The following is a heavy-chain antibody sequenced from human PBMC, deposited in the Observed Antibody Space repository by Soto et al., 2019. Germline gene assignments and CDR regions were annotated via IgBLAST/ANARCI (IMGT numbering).Heavy chain of an antibody. Sequence: QVQLVQSGAEVKKPGSSVQVSCKASGGTFSSYAISWVRQAPGPGLEWIGGIIPIFGTANYAQKFQGRVTITADESTSTAYMELSSLRSEDTAVYYCARGKEWELLGGFDYWGQGTLVTVSS. D-gene: IGHD1-26*01. CDR2: IIPIFGTA. CDR3: ARGKEWELLGGFDY. CDR1: GGTFSSYA. V-gene: IGHV1-69*01. J-gene: IGHJ4*02.